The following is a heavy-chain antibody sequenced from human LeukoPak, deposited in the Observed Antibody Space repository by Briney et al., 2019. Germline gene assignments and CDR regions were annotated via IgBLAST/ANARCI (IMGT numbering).Heavy chain of an antibody. J-gene: IGHJ5*02. Sequence: SQTLSLTCAVSGVFLRRGGYAWSWIRHPPGKGLEGIGYIYYSGSTYYNPSLKSRCTISVDTSKYQFSLKLSSVTAADTALYYCARESNYHGSGTGWFDPWGQGTLVTVSS. V-gene: IGHV4-30-4*07. CDR1: GVFLRRGGYA. CDR3: ARESNYHGSGTGWFDP. CDR2: IYYSGST. D-gene: IGHD3-10*01.